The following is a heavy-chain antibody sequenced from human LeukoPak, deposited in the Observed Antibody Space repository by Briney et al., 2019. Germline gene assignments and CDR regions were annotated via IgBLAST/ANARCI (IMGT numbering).Heavy chain of an antibody. J-gene: IGHJ4*02. CDR3: ARAKNVGATGDY. CDR1: GFTFSSYA. D-gene: IGHD1-26*01. V-gene: IGHV3-23*01. Sequence: GGSLRLSCAASGFTFSSYAMSWVRQAPGKGLEWVSAISGSGGSTYYADSVKGRFTISRDNAKNTLYLQMDSLRAEDTAVYYCARAKNVGATGDYWGQGTLVTVSS. CDR2: ISGSGGST.